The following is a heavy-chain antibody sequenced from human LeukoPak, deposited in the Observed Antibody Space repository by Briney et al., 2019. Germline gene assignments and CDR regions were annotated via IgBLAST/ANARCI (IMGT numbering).Heavy chain of an antibody. V-gene: IGHV1-18*01. CDR3: ARGRENCGGDCYPADFDY. Sequence: ASVKVSCKASGYTFTSYGISWVRQAPGQGLEWMGWISAYNGNTNYAQKLQGRVTMTTDTSTSTAYMELRSLRSDDTAVYYCARGRENCGGDCYPADFDYWGQGTLVTVSS. CDR1: GYTFTSYG. CDR2: ISAYNGNT. J-gene: IGHJ4*02. D-gene: IGHD2-21*02.